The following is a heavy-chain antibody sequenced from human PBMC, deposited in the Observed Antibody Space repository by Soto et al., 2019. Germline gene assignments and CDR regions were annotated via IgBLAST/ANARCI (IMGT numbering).Heavy chain of an antibody. V-gene: IGHV4-39*01. J-gene: IGHJ5*02. Sequence: PSETLSLTCTVSVGSISSSSYYWGWILQPPGKGLEWIGSIYYIGSTYYNPSLKSRVTISVDTSKNQFSLKLSSVTAADTAVYYCARRRTSSSSRGFDPWGQGTLVTVSS. CDR3: ARRRTSSSSRGFDP. CDR2: IYYIGST. CDR1: VGSISSSSYY. D-gene: IGHD6-6*01.